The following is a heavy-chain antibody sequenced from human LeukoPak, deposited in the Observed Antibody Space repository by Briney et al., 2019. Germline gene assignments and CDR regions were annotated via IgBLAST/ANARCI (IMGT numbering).Heavy chain of an antibody. J-gene: IGHJ5*02. CDR1: GGSISSYY. Sequence: SETLSLTCTVSGGSISSYYWSWIRQPPGKGLEWIGYIYYSGYTNYNPSLKSRVTISVDTSKNQFSLKLSSVTAADTAVYYCARDKVDSSGWAEYNWFDPWGQGTLVAVSS. V-gene: IGHV4-59*01. CDR2: IYYSGYT. D-gene: IGHD6-19*01. CDR3: ARDKVDSSGWAEYNWFDP.